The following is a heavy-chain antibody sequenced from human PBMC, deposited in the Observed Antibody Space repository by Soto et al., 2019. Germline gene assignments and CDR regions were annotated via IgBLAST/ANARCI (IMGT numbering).Heavy chain of an antibody. CDR3: ARVSIAAAGTYYYYYGMDV. D-gene: IGHD6-13*01. V-gene: IGHV1-18*04. J-gene: IGHJ6*02. CDR1: GYTFTSYG. CDR2: ISAYNGNT. Sequence: ASVKVSCKASGYTFTSYGISWVRQAPGQGLEWMGWISAYNGNTNYAQKLQGRVTMTTDTSTSTAYMELRSLRSEDTAVYYCARVSIAAAGTYYYYYGMDVWGQGTTVTVSS.